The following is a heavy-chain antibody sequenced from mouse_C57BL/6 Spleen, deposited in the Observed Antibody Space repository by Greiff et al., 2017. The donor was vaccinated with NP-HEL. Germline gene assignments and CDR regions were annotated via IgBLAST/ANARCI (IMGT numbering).Heavy chain of an antibody. J-gene: IGHJ2*01. CDR2: INPSTGGT. V-gene: IGHV1-42*01. CDR1: GYSFTGYY. Sequence: EVHLVESGPELVKPGASVKISCKASGYSFTGYYMNWVKQSPEKSLEWIGEINPSTGGTTYNQKFKAKATLTVDKSSSTAYMQLKSLTSEDSAVYYCARGTTVVARGGFDYWGQGTTLTVSS. D-gene: IGHD1-1*01. CDR3: ARGTTVVARGGFDY.